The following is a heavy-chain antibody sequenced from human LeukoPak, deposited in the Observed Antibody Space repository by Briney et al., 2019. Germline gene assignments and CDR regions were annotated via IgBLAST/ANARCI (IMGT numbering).Heavy chain of an antibody. Sequence: PSETLSLTCTVSGGSISSYYWSWIRQPPGKGLEWIGYIYHSGSTNYNPSLKSRVTISVDTSKNQFSLKLSSVTAADTAVYYCARLTVAPDAFDIWGQGTMVTVSS. CDR3: ARLTVAPDAFDI. CDR2: IYHSGST. D-gene: IGHD4-23*01. V-gene: IGHV4-59*01. J-gene: IGHJ3*02. CDR1: GGSISSYY.